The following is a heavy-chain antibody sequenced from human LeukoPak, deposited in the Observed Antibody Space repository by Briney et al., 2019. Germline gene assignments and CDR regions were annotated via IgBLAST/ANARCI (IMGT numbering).Heavy chain of an antibody. V-gene: IGHV3-64*01. CDR1: GFTFSSYA. Sequence: GGSLRLSCAASGFTFSSYAMHWVRQAPGKGLEYVSAISSNGGSTYYANSVKGRFTISRDNSKNTLHLQMGSLRAEDMAVYYCARGANGYYYDSSGYPGAFDIWGQGTMVTVSS. CDR2: ISSNGGST. J-gene: IGHJ3*02. D-gene: IGHD3-22*01. CDR3: ARGANGYYYDSSGYPGAFDI.